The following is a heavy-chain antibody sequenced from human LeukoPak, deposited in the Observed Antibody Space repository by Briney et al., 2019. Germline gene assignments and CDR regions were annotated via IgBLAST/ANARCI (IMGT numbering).Heavy chain of an antibody. V-gene: IGHV3-20*04. Sequence: GGSLRLSCTASGFTFYDYGMSWVRQAPGKGLEWVSDINWNGDSTGYTDSVKGRFTISRDNAKNSLYLQMNSLRAEDTAFYYCARRIYYMDVWGTGTTVTVSS. J-gene: IGHJ6*03. CDR3: ARRIYYMDV. CDR2: INWNGDST. CDR1: GFTFYDYG.